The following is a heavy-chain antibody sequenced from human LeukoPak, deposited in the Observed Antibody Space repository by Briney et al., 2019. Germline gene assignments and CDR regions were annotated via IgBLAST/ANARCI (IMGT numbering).Heavy chain of an antibody. CDR1: GGSITSNY. Sequence: SETLSLTCTVSGGSITSNYWIWIRQPAGKGLEWIGRFYTSGTPYYNPSLDSRVSMSGDTSKNQVSLKLTSVTAADTGVYYCAREPLWFGNMKYAFDIWGQGTAVTVS. V-gene: IGHV4-4*07. CDR3: AREPLWFGNMKYAFDI. J-gene: IGHJ3*02. CDR2: FYTSGTP. D-gene: IGHD3-10*01.